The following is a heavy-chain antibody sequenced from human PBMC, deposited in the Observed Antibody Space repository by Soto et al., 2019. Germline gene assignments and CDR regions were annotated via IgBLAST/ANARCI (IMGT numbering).Heavy chain of an antibody. V-gene: IGHV3-7*01. J-gene: IGHJ4*02. CDR2: INEDGSEK. Sequence: EVQLVESGGGLVQPGGSLRLSCAASGFTFSNYWMNWVRQAPGKGLEWVANINEDGSEKYYVDSAKGRFNISRDNAKNSLYLQMSSLRAEDTAVYYCARALFDYWGQGTLVTVSS. CDR1: GFTFSNYW. CDR3: ARALFDY.